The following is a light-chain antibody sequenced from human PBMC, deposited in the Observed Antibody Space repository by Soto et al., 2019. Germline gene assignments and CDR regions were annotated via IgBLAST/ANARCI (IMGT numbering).Light chain of an antibody. CDR3: QQCNSTPRT. CDR1: QSISSY. V-gene: IGKV1-39*01. Sequence: DIKMSESPSSLSASVGDRGTITYRASQSISSYLNWYQQKPGKAPKLLIYAASSLQSEVPSRFSGSGSGTDFTLTISSLQPEDFANYHCQQCNSTPRTFGQGTKVDIK. J-gene: IGKJ1*01. CDR2: AAS.